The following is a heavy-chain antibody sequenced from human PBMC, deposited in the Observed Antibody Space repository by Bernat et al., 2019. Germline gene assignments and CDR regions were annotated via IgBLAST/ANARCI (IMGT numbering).Heavy chain of an antibody. CDR1: GFIFSNYE. CDR3: ARVCIPGLCY. Sequence: EVRLVESGGGLVQPGGSLRLSCAASGFIFSNYEMNWLRQAPGKGPEWVSYISSSGSTIYYADSVKGRFTISRDNAKNSLYLQMKSLRAEDTAVYYCARVCIPGLCYWGQGTLVTVSS. D-gene: IGHD2-8*01. CDR2: ISSSGSTI. J-gene: IGHJ4*02. V-gene: IGHV3-48*03.